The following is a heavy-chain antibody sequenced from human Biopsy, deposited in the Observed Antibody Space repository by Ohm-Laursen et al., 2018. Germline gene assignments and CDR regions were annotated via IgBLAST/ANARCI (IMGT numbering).Heavy chain of an antibody. V-gene: IGHV1-69*17. J-gene: IGHJ5*01. Sequence: SSVKVSCKAAGDTFSRYEINWFRQAPGEGLEWMGGIVPMFGMANYAQKFQGRVTMTRDTSTSTVYMELISLRSDDTAVYYCAKGGHKAWLDSWGQGALVTVSS. CDR3: AKGGHKAWLDS. CDR1: GDTFSRYE. CDR2: IVPMFGMA. D-gene: IGHD1-26*01.